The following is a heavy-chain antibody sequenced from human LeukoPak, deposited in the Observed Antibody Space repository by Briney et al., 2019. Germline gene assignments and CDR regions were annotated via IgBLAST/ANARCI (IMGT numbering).Heavy chain of an antibody. CDR1: GFTFSSYA. J-gene: IGHJ5*02. CDR2: ISVGGGNT. Sequence: GGSLRLSCAASGFTFSSYAMSWVRQAPGKGLEWVSLISVGGGNTHYADSVQGRFTISRDDSQNTLYLEMNSLRAEDTAVYHCAKDLDSTGYYNPDPWGQGTLVTVSS. D-gene: IGHD3-22*01. V-gene: IGHV3-23*01. CDR3: AKDLDSTGYYNPDP.